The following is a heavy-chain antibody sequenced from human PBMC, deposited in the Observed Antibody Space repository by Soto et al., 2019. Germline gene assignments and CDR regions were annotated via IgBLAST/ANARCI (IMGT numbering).Heavy chain of an antibody. CDR3: ARDGSMILTE. Sequence: QVELVEWGGGVVQPGRSLRISCAASGFTFTTYGMHWVRQAPCKGLEWVAHIWYDGSNKYYADSVKGRFTISRDNSKGTVFLQMNSLRAEDTAVYYCARDGSMILTEWGQGTLVTVSS. CDR1: GFTFTTYG. J-gene: IGHJ4*02. CDR2: IWYDGSNK. D-gene: IGHD3-22*01. V-gene: IGHV3-33*01.